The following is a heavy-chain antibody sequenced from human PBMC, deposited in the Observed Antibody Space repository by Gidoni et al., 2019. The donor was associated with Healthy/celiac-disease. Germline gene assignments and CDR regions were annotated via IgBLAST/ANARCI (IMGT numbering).Heavy chain of an antibody. D-gene: IGHD3-22*01. CDR1: GFTFSSYA. Sequence: EVQLLECGGGLVQHGGSLRLSCAASGFTFSSYAMSWVRQAPGKGLEWVSAISGSGGSTYYADAVKGRFTISRDNSKNTLYLQMNSLRAEDTAVYYCAKRSYYYDSSTDYWGQGTLVTVSS. J-gene: IGHJ4*02. V-gene: IGHV3-23*01. CDR2: ISGSGGST. CDR3: AKRSYYYDSSTDY.